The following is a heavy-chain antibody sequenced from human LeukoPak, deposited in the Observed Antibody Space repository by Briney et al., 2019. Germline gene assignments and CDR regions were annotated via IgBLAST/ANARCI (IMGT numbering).Heavy chain of an antibody. CDR1: GGSIANYY. Sequence: SETLSLTCTVSGGSIANYYWSWIRQTPGKGLEWIGFSYYTGPTNYHPSLKSRVTISIDTSKSQFSLRLTSVTPADTAIYYCARDYPHFFDNWGQGALVTVSS. CDR2: SYYTGPT. CDR3: ARDYPHFFDN. V-gene: IGHV4-59*01. D-gene: IGHD3-16*02. J-gene: IGHJ4*02.